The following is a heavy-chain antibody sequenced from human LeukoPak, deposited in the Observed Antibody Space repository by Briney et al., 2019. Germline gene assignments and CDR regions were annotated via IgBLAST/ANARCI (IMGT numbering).Heavy chain of an antibody. CDR2: ISGTSSDT. Sequence: GGSLRLSCAASGFTFSSYWINWARQAPGKGLEYLSYISGTSSDTNYADSVRGRFTISRDNGKSTLYLQMNSLKVEDTAVYYCARGPGSSGGAFVGDYWGHGTLVTVSS. J-gene: IGHJ4*01. CDR1: GFTFSSYW. V-gene: IGHV3-21*05. CDR3: ARGPGSSGGAFVGDY. D-gene: IGHD3-22*01.